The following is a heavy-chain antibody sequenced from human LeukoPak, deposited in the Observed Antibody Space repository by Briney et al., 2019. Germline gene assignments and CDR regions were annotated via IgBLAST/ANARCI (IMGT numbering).Heavy chain of an antibody. J-gene: IGHJ4*02. CDR3: ARDAETSLAN. CDR1: GFAVSSKY. V-gene: IGHV3-66*01. CDR2: IYLDGRA. Sequence: GGSLRLSCAASGFAVSSKYMNWVRQAPGKGLEWVTVIYLDGRADYADSVKGRFTISSDNSKNTVYLQMNSMKDEDTAVYYCARDAETSLANWGQGTLVTVSP. D-gene: IGHD5-24*01.